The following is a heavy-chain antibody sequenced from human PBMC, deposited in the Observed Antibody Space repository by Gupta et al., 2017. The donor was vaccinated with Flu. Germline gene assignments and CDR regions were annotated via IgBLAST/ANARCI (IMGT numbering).Heavy chain of an antibody. V-gene: IGHV3-23*01. CDR2: MSGSGVIT. D-gene: IGHD2-8*01. Sequence: PGRGLEWVSGMSGSGVITYYADSVRGRFTISRDNSKNTLYLQMNSLRGEDTAVYYCAKVGGCLPHAYNYHMDVWGKGTTVTVSS. J-gene: IGHJ6*03. CDR3: AKVGGCLPHAYNYHMDV.